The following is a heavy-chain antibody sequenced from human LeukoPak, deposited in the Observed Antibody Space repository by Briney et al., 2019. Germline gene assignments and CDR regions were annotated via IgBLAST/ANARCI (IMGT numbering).Heavy chain of an antibody. CDR2: INTNTGNP. CDR3: ARELLPCTNGVCGLYYMDV. D-gene: IGHD2-8*01. CDR1: GYTFTNYA. Sequence: ASVKVSCKASGYTFTNYAMNWVRQAPGQGLEWMGWINTNTGNPTYVQGFTGRFVFSLDTSVSTAYLQISSLKAEDTAVYYCARELLPCTNGVCGLYYMDVWGKGTTVTVSS. J-gene: IGHJ6*03. V-gene: IGHV7-4-1*02.